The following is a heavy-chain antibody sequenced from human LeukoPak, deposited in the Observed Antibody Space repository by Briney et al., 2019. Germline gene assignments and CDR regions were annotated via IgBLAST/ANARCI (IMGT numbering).Heavy chain of an antibody. CDR2: IYSGGST. CDR3: ARGRSKDYYYMDV. CDR1: GFTVSSNY. Sequence: GGSLRLSCAASGFTVSSNYMSWVRQAPGKGLEWVSVIYSGGSTYYADSVKGRFTISRDNSKNTLYLQMNSLRAEDTAVYYCARGRSKDYYYMDVWGKGTTVTDSS. V-gene: IGHV3-53*01. J-gene: IGHJ6*03.